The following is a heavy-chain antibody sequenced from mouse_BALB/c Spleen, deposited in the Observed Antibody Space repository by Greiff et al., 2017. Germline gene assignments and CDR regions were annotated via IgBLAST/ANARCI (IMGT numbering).Heavy chain of an antibody. V-gene: IGHV5-6-3*01. J-gene: IGHJ4*01. CDR2: INSNGGST. Sequence: DVKLVESGGGLVKPGGSLKLSCAASGFTFSSYGMSWVRQTPDKRLELVATINSNGGSTYYPDSVKGRFTISRDNAKNTLYLQMSSLKSEDTAMYYCARAGYYTYYAMDYWGQGTSVTVSS. CDR3: ARAGYYTYYAMDY. CDR1: GFTFSSYG. D-gene: IGHD2-3*01.